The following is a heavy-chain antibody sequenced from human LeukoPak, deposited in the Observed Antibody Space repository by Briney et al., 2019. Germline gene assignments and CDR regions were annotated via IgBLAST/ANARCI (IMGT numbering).Heavy chain of an antibody. CDR2: ISSSSSTI. V-gene: IGHV3-48*01. D-gene: IGHD1-26*01. Sequence: GGSLRLSCAASGFTFSSYSMNWVRQAPGKGLEWVSYISSSSSTIYYADSVKGRFTISRDNAKNSLYLQMNSLRAEDTAVYYCASRVQIVGAPFDHWGQGTLVTVSS. J-gene: IGHJ4*02. CDR1: GFTFSSYS. CDR3: ASRVQIVGAPFDH.